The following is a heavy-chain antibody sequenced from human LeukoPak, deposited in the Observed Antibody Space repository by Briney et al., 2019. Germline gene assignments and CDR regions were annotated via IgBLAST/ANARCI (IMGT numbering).Heavy chain of an antibody. V-gene: IGHV3-7*03. CDR3: AREHYFYYIDG. Sequence: GGSLRPSCAASGFTFSSQWMSWVRQAPGKGLEWVANVNQAGTEKYYVDSVKGRFTISRDNAENSLYLQMNSLRAEDTAVYYCAREHYFYYIDGWGKGTTVTVSS. CDR1: GFTFSSQW. CDR2: VNQAGTEK. J-gene: IGHJ6*03.